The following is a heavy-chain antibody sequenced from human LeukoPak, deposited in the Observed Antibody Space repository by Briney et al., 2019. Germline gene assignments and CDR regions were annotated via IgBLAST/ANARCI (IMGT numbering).Heavy chain of an antibody. Sequence: SETLTLTCAASGVTISSYWRSWVRQPPGKGLEWIGNIYYSGSTNYNPYLKSRVTIFVDTSKNQFSLRRDSVSAADLDVYYCARSCSSGWRGAFDIWGQGTMVTVSS. CDR2: IYYSGST. J-gene: IGHJ3*02. V-gene: IGHV4-59*01. D-gene: IGHD6-25*01. CDR1: GVTISSYW. CDR3: ARSCSSGWRGAFDI.